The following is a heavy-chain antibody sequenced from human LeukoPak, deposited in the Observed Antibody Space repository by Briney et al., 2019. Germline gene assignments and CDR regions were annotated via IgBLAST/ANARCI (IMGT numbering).Heavy chain of an antibody. CDR2: IWYDGSNK. CDR3: AKVGDRVAIDI. J-gene: IGHJ3*02. Sequence: GGSLRLSCAASGFTFSSYGMHWVRQAPGKGLEWVAVIWYDGSNKYYADSVKGRFTISRDNSKNTLYLQMNSLRAEDTAVYYCAKVGDRVAIDIGGQGTMVTVSS. D-gene: IGHD5-12*01. V-gene: IGHV3-33*06. CDR1: GFTFSSYG.